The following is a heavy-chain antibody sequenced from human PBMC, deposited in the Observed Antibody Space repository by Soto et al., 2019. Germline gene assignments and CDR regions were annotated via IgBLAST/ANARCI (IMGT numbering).Heavy chain of an antibody. CDR2: IYDGGST. J-gene: IGHJ1*01. Sequence: PSETLSLTCTVSGGSISSGDYYWSWIRQSPGRGLEWIGHIYDGGSTYSNPSLRSRVSISVDTSKTQFSLDLSSVTAADTAVYNCARGPSRDKVADWGQGALVSVSS. CDR1: GGSISSGDYY. D-gene: IGHD3-10*01. CDR3: ARGPSRDKVAD. V-gene: IGHV4-30-4*01.